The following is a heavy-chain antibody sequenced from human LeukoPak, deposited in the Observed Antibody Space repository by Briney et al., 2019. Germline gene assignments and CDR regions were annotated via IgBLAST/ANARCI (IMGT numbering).Heavy chain of an antibody. V-gene: IGHV1-69*13. D-gene: IGHD2-2*01. Sequence: SVKVSCKASGGTFSSYAISWVRQAPGQGLEWMGGIIPIFGTANYAQKFQGRVTITADESTSTAYMELSSLRAEDTAIYYCAKDLCSDTSCSSRGIDYWGQGTLVTVSS. CDR3: AKDLCSDTSCSSRGIDY. J-gene: IGHJ4*02. CDR2: IIPIFGTA. CDR1: GGTFSSYA.